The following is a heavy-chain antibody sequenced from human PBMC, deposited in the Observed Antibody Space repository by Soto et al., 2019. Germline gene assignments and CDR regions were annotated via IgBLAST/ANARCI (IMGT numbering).Heavy chain of an antibody. CDR2: ISGSGGLT. Sequence: EMQLLVSGGGLVQPGGSLRLSCAASGFPLSSYAMSWVRQAPGKGLEWVSGISGSGGLTYYADSVKGRFTISRDNSKNTLYLQMNSLIADDTAVYYCAKSLSASPNYFFDYWGQGTLVSVSS. J-gene: IGHJ4*02. CDR3: AKSLSASPNYFFDY. V-gene: IGHV3-23*01. CDR1: GFPLSSYA.